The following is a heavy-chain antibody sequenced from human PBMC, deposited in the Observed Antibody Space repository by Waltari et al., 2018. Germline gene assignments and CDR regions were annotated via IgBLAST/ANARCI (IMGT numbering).Heavy chain of an antibody. J-gene: IGHJ4*02. V-gene: IGHV4-59*01. CDR3: ASTQGAYGDPPDY. D-gene: IGHD4-17*01. CDR1: GGPIRSYY. CDR2: IYYSGST. Sequence: QVQLQESGPGLVKPSETLSLTCTVSGGPIRSYYWSWIRQPPGKGLEWIGYIYYSGSTNYNPSLKSRVTISVDTSKNQFSLKLSSVTAADTAVYYCASTQGAYGDPPDYWGQGTLVTVSS.